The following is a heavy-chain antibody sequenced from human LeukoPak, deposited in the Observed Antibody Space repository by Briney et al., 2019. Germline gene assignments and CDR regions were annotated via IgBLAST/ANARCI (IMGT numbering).Heavy chain of an antibody. J-gene: IGHJ4*02. Sequence: SSQTLSLTCTVSGGSISSGGYYWSWIRQHPGKGLEWIGYIYYSGSTYYNPSLKSRVTISVDTSKNQFSLKLSSVTAADTAVYYCARGIAVAVLFDYWGQGTLVTVSS. V-gene: IGHV4-31*03. CDR2: IYYSGST. CDR1: GGSISSGGYY. D-gene: IGHD6-19*01. CDR3: ARGIAVAVLFDY.